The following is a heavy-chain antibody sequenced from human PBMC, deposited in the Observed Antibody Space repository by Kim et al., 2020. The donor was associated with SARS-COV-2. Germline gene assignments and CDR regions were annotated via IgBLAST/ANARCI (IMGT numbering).Heavy chain of an antibody. D-gene: IGHD6-19*01. V-gene: IGHV3-64D*08. Sequence: TTYADSVKGRFSVSRDNSKSTVYLQMTSLRPEDTGVYYCGKGSSAWYYLGNWGQGTLVTVSS. CDR2: T. CDR3: GKGSSAWYYLGN. J-gene: IGHJ4*02.